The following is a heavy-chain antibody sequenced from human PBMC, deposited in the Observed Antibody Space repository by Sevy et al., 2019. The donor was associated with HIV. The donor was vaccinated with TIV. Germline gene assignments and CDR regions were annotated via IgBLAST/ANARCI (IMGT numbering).Heavy chain of an antibody. V-gene: IGHV1-46*01. D-gene: IGHD2-15*01. CDR2: INPGGGTT. CDR1: GYIFTNYY. CDR3: ARARDRGGTWHEEGY. J-gene: IGHJ4*02. Sequence: APVKVSCKASGYIFTNYYMHWVKQAPGQGLEWMGVINPGGGTTIYAQKFQDRVTITRDTSTTTVYMELNNLKSDDTAVYYCARARDRGGTWHEEGYWGQGTLVTVSS.